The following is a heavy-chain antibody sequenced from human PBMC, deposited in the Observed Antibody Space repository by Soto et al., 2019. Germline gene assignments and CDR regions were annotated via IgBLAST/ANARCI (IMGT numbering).Heavy chain of an antibody. D-gene: IGHD3-9*01. Sequence: QVQLVQSGAEVKKPGSSVKVSCKASGGTFSSYTISWVRPAPGQGLEWMGRIIPILGIANYAQKFQGRVTITADKSTSTAYMELSSLRSEDTAVYYCARGEGDYDILTGYYNGAFDIWGQGTMVTVSS. CDR2: IIPILGIA. CDR3: ARGEGDYDILTGYYNGAFDI. V-gene: IGHV1-69*02. J-gene: IGHJ3*02. CDR1: GGTFSSYT.